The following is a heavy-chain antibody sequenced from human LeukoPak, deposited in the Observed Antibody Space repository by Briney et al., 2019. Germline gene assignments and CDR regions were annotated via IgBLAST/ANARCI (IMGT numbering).Heavy chain of an antibody. J-gene: IGHJ4*02. D-gene: IGHD4-17*01. Sequence: SETLSLTCAVSGVSFNDYYWSWVRQTPGKGLEWIGEINHSGYTNDSPSLKSRVTLSIDTSRKQFSLNLRSVTVADSGIYYCTRMTTGHDYWGQGTLVSVAS. CDR3: TRMTTGHDY. CDR2: INHSGYT. V-gene: IGHV4-34*01. CDR1: GVSFNDYY.